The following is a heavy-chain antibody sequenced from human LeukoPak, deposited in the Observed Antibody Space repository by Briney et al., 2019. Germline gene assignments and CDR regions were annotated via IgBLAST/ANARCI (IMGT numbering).Heavy chain of an antibody. V-gene: IGHV1-2*02. J-gene: IGHJ3*02. D-gene: IGHD2-21*02. CDR1: GYTFTGYY. Sequence: GASVTVSCKASGYTFTGYYMHWVRQAPGQGLEWMGWINPNSGGTNYAQKFQGRVTMTRDTSISTAYMELSRLRSDDTAVYYCAREAYCGGDCYSSHGAFDIWGQGTMVTVSS. CDR3: AREAYCGGDCYSSHGAFDI. CDR2: INPNSGGT.